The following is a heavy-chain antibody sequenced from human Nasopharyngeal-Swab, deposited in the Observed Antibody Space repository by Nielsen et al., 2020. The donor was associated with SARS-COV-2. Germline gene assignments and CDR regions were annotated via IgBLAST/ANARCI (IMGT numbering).Heavy chain of an antibody. Sequence: GGSLRLSCAASGFRFSAYAMHWVRQAPGKGLEWVAVISHDGTREFYADSLKGRVSISRDNSKNTFYLQVRSLKTEDSATYFCAKSQSWEGLMAEGGLDVWGQGTTVT. CDR2: ISHDGTRE. V-gene: IGHV3-30*18. CDR1: GFRFSAYA. CDR3: AKSQSWEGLMAEGGLDV. D-gene: IGHD1-26*01. J-gene: IGHJ6*02.